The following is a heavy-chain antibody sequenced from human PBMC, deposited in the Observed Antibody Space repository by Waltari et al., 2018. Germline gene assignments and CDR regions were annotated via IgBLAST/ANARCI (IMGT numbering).Heavy chain of an antibody. Sequence: QGQLVESGGGVVQPGGSLRLSCFVSGSTSGFRCGSHGRYWVGQGPGKGLEWLAFSKSAGTENATDVSVQRRFPLSRDICESTLFLPMDSLTIEETATYYCASAEKAGTRVRGVMEHWGQGALVIVSS. CDR3: ASAEKAGTRVRGVMEH. V-gene: IGHV3-30*02. D-gene: IGHD3-10*01. CDR1: GSTSGFRCGSHG. J-gene: IGHJ4*02. CDR2: SKSAGTEN.